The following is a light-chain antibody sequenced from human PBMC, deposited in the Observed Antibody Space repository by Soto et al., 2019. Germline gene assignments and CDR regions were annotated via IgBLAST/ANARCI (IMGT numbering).Light chain of an antibody. CDR3: QQAYNTPYT. CDR2: AAS. CDR1: HSISTY. Sequence: DIQMTQSPSSLSASVGDNVTITCRASHSISTYSNWYQQKPGKPPNVLIYAASNLQSGVPSRFSGSGSGTDFTLTVNSLQLDDVATYYCQQAYNTPYTFGQGTKLEIK. V-gene: IGKV1-39*01. J-gene: IGKJ2*01.